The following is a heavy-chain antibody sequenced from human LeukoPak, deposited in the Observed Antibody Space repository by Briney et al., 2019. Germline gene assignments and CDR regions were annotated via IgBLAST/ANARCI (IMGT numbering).Heavy chain of an antibody. V-gene: IGHV5-51*01. CDR2: IYPGDSDT. Sequence: PGESLKISCKGSGYSFTNYWIGWVRQMPGKGLEWMGIIYPGDSDTRYSPSFQGQVTISADKSISTAYLQWSSLKASDTAMYYCARPCQPAGGDCPLGDYWGQGTLVTVSS. CDR1: GYSFTNYW. CDR3: ARPCQPAGGDCPLGDY. J-gene: IGHJ4*02. D-gene: IGHD2-21*02.